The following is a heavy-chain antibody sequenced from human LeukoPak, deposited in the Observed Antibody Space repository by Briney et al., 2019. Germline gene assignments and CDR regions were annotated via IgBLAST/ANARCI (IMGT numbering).Heavy chain of an antibody. V-gene: IGHV1-69*05. Sequence: GASVKVSCKASGGTFSSYAISWVRQAPGQGLEWMGRIIPIFGTANYAQKFQGRVTITTDESTSTAYMELSSLRSEDTAVYYCARDSYTYYQSNASDIWGQGTMVTVSS. CDR3: ARDSYTYYQSNASDI. J-gene: IGHJ3*02. CDR1: GGTFSSYA. CDR2: IIPIFGTA. D-gene: IGHD3-10*01.